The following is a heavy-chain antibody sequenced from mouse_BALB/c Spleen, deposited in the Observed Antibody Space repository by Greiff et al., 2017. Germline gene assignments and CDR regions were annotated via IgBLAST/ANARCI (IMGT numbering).Heavy chain of an antibody. D-gene: IGHD2-1*01. V-gene: IGHV1-20*01. J-gene: IGHJ2*01. CDR3: ARGGYYGNYAYYFDY. Sequence: EVQLQQSGPELVKPGASVKISCKASGYSFTGYFMNWVKQSHGKSLEWIGRINPYNGDTFYNQKFKGKATLTVDKSSSTAHMQLSSLTSEDSAVYFCARGGYYGNYAYYFDYWGQGTTLTVSS. CDR2: INPYNGDT. CDR1: GYSFTGYF.